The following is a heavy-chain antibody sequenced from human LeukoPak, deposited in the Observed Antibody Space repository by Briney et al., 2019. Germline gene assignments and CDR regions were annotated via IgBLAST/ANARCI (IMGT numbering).Heavy chain of an antibody. CDR2: ISGSGGST. Sequence: GGSLRLSCAASGFTFSSYAMSWVHQAPGKGLEWVSAISGSGGSTYYADSVKGRFTISRDNSKNTLYLQMNSLRAEDTAVYYCAKGKQQLAYYYYYMDVWGKGTTVTVSS. CDR1: GFTFSSYA. J-gene: IGHJ6*03. D-gene: IGHD6-13*01. V-gene: IGHV3-23*01. CDR3: AKGKQQLAYYYYYMDV.